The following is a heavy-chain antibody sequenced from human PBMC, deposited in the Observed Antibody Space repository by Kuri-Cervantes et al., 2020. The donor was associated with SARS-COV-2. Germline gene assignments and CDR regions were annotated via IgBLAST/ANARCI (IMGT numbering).Heavy chain of an antibody. J-gene: IGHJ4*02. CDR3: ARKKLELRGQFDY. V-gene: IGHV2-26*01. Sequence: ETLSLTCAVYGGSFSGYYWSWIRQPPGKALEWLAHIFSNDAKSYSPSLKSRLTISRDTSKSQVVLTMTNMGPVDTATYYCARKKLELRGQFDYWGQGILVTVSS. CDR2: IFSNDAK. D-gene: IGHD1-7*01. CDR1: GGSFSGYYW.